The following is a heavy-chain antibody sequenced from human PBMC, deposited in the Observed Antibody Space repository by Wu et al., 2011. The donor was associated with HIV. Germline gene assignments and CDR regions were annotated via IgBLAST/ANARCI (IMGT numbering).Heavy chain of an antibody. CDR3: ARDRPPDGGYGHSYYFYGMDV. CDR1: GYTFTSYY. CDR2: INPSGGST. Sequence: GPSVKVSCKASGYTFTSYYMHWVRQAPGQGLEWMGRINPSGGSTNNAQKFQGRVTMTRDTSTSTVYMELSSLRSEDTAVYYCARDRPPDGGYGHSYYFYGMDVWGQGTTVTVSS. D-gene: IGHD3-10*01. J-gene: IGHJ6*02. V-gene: IGHV1-46*01.